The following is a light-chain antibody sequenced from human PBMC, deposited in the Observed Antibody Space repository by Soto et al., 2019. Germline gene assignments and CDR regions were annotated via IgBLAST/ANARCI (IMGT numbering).Light chain of an antibody. V-gene: IGKV3-15*01. CDR3: QQYNKWWT. J-gene: IGKJ1*01. Sequence: EIVLTQSPATLSVSPGEGVTLSCRASQGVGRNFSWYQQKPGQAPRLLLYAASTRATGIPARFSGSGSGTEFTLTISSLQSEDFAVYYCQQYNKWWTFGQGTKVEIK. CDR2: AAS. CDR1: QGVGRN.